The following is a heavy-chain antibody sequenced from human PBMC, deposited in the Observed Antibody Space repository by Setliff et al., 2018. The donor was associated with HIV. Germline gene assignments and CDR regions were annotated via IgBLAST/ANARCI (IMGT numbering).Heavy chain of an antibody. J-gene: IGHJ5*02. CDR3: ARYRSKLDWFAP. Sequence: SETLSLTCTVSGDSITSNDDYWGWIRQPPGKGLEWIGIIHYNGRAYYDPSLKSRVSISVDSFQTHFSLRLRSVTASDSAVYYCARYRSKLDWFAPWGQGALVTVSS. D-gene: IGHD1-26*01. CDR2: IHYNGRA. CDR1: GDSITSNDDY. V-gene: IGHV4-39*02.